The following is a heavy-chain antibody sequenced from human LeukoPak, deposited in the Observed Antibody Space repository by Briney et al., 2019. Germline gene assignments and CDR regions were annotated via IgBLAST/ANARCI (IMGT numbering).Heavy chain of an antibody. Sequence: ASVKVSCKASGYTFTGYYMHWLRQAPGQGLEWMGWISAYNGNTKYAQNLQDRVTMTTDTSTSTAYMELRSLRSDDTAVYYCARDGVLWFGELSVWGQGTLVTVSS. CDR1: GYTFTGYY. V-gene: IGHV1-18*04. CDR3: ARDGVLWFGELSV. D-gene: IGHD3-10*01. CDR2: ISAYNGNT. J-gene: IGHJ4*02.